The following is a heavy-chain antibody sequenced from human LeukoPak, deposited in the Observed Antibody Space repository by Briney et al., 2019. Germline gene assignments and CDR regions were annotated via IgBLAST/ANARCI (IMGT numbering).Heavy chain of an antibody. CDR3: ATPPPYISWKGYYYYYGMDV. V-gene: IGHV3-15*01. Sequence: GGSLRLSCAASGFIFSNAWMTWVRQAPGKGLEWVGRIKTKTDGGTTDYAAPVKGRFTISRDDSKNTLYLQMNSLQTKDTAVYYCATPPPYISWKGYYYYYGMDVWGQGTTVTVSS. CDR1: GFIFSNAW. CDR2: IKTKTDGGTT. D-gene: IGHD6-6*01. J-gene: IGHJ6*02.